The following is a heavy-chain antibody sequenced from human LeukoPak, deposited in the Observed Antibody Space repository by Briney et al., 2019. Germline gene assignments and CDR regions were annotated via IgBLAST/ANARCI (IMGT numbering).Heavy chain of an antibody. CDR1: GFTFSSYW. CDR2: INSDGSST. J-gene: IGHJ4*02. D-gene: IGHD6-19*01. Sequence: PGGSLRLSCAASGFTFSSYWMHWVRQAPGKGLVWVSRINSDGSSTSYADSVKGRFTISRDNAKNTLYQQMNSLRAEDTAVYYCARAPRYSSGWYFDYWGQGTLVTVSS. CDR3: ARAPRYSSGWYFDY. V-gene: IGHV3-74*01.